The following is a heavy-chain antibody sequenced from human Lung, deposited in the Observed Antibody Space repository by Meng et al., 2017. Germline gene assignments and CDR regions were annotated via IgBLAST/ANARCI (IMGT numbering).Heavy chain of an antibody. J-gene: IGHJ4*02. CDR3: ARGPTTMAHDFDY. V-gene: IGHV4-34*01. CDR2: INHSGST. Sequence: QVHLRQWGGGLLKPSDTLSLACVGSGGSFSDYYWSWIRQPPGKGLEWIGEINHSGSTNYNPSLESRATISVDTSQNNLSLKLSSVTAADSAVYYCARGPTTMAHDFDYWGQGTLVTVSS. CDR1: GGSFSDYY. D-gene: IGHD4-11*01.